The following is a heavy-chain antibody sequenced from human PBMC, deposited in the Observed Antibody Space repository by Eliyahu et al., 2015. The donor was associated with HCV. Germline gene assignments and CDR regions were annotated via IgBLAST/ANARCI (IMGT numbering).Heavy chain of an antibody. D-gene: IGHD3-10*01. V-gene: IGHV3-7*01. CDR2: IKHDGSEM. J-gene: IGHJ5*01. CDR3: ARIFGSGAVSRLDS. CDR1: GFTFRNYW. Sequence: EVQLVESGGGLVQPGGSLRLSCVASGFTFRNYWMTWVRQAPGKGLEGMANIKHDGSEMSYADSLKGRFTISRDNVKTSLFLQMNGLRAEDTAVYYCARIFGSGAVSRLDSWGQGALVTVSS.